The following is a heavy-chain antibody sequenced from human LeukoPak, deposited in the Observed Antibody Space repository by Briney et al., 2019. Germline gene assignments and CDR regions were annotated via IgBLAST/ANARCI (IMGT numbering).Heavy chain of an antibody. CDR2: INHSGST. Sequence: SETLSLTCAVYGGSFSGYYWSWIRQPPGKGLEWIGEINHSGSTNYNPSLKSRVTILVDTSKNQFSLKLSSVTAADTAVYYCAETYGSGSYYIYWGQGTLVTVSS. J-gene: IGHJ4*02. CDR1: GGSFSGYY. D-gene: IGHD3-10*01. V-gene: IGHV4-34*01. CDR3: AETYGSGSYYIY.